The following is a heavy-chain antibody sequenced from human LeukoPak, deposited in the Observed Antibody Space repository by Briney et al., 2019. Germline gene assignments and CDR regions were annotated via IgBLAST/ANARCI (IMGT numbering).Heavy chain of an antibody. CDR2: ISGSGGST. J-gene: IGHJ4*02. CDR3: AKPLHDYGDSYFDY. CDR1: GFTFSSYA. D-gene: IGHD4-17*01. V-gene: IGHV3-23*01. Sequence: GGSLRLSCAASGFTFSSYAMSWVRQAPGKGLEWVSAISGSGGSTYYADSVKGRFTISRDNFKNTLYLQMNSLRAEDTAVYYCAKPLHDYGDSYFDYWGQGTLVTVSS.